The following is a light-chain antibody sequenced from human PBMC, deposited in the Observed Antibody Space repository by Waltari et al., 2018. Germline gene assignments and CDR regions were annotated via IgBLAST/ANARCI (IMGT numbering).Light chain of an antibody. Sequence: EVVLTQSPATLSLSPGERATLSCRASQNIRYYLGWYQQKPGQAPRLLIYAASNRATGIPARFSGSGSGTDFTLTISSLEPEDFAVYYCQQRSSWPMYTFGQGTKLEIK. CDR1: QNIRYY. V-gene: IGKV3-11*01. CDR3: QQRSSWPMYT. CDR2: AAS. J-gene: IGKJ2*01.